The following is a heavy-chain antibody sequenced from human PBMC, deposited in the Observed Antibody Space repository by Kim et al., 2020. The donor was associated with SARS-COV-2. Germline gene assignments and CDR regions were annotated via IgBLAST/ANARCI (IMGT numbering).Heavy chain of an antibody. CDR1: GGSISSSSFY. Sequence: SETLSLTCTVSGGSISSSSFYWGWIRQPPGKGLEWIGSLYYSGSTYYNPSLKSRVTISVDTSRNQFSLKLSSVTAADTAVYYCASRRDYYDSPVYLPYWGRGTPVTVSS. CDR3: ASRRDYYDSPVYLPY. V-gene: IGHV4-39*01. J-gene: IGHJ4*02. CDR2: LYYSGST. D-gene: IGHD3-22*01.